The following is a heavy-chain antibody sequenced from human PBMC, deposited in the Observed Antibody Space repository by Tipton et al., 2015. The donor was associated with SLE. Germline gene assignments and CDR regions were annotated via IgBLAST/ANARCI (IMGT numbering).Heavy chain of an antibody. V-gene: IGHV3-11*04. CDR1: GFTFSDYY. J-gene: IGHJ4*02. CDR3: ARGSGVVAAIDY. D-gene: IGHD2-15*01. CDR2: ISSSGSTI. Sequence: SLRLSCAGSGFTFSDYYMSWIRQAPGKGLEWVSYISSSGSTIYYEDSVKGRFTISRDNAKNTLYLQMNSLRAEDTAVYYCARGSGVVAAIDYWGQGTLVTVSS.